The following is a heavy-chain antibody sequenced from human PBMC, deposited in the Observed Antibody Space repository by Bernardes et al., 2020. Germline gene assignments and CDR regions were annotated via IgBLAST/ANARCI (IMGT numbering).Heavy chain of an antibody. D-gene: IGHD2-2*01. CDR3: AREACRSTSCQNWFDP. CDR2: IISISSYI. J-gene: IGHJ5*02. V-gene: IGHV3-21*01. CDR1: GFTFSSFS. Sequence: GGSLRLSCAPPGFTFSSFSMNWVRQAPGKGLDWFSSIISISSYIYYADSVKGRFTISRDNAKTPLYLKMNSLRAEDTAVYYCAREACRSTSCQNWFDPWGQGTLVTVSS.